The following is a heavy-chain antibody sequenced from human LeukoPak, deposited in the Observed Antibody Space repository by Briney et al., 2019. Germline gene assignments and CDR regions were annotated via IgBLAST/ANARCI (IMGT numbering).Heavy chain of an antibody. J-gene: IGHJ6*03. Sequence: GGSLRLSCVASGFSVSSNYMTWVRQAPGKGLEWVSLFYGGGSTHYADSVKGRFTISRDNSKNTLYLQMNSLRSEDTAVYYCARNSGYDPNYYYYYMDVWGKGTTVTVSS. CDR1: GFSVSSNY. D-gene: IGHD5-12*01. CDR2: FYGGGST. CDR3: ARNSGYDPNYYYYYMDV. V-gene: IGHV3-66*01.